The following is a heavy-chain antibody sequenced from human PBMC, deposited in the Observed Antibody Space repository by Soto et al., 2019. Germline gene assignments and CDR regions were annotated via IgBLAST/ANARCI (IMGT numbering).Heavy chain of an antibody. V-gene: IGHV4-30-2*01. Sequence: SGTPAVSSAVSGVSISSGGYSWRWIRQPPGKGMEWIGYIYSGTTHYNPSLKSRVTISMDRSKNQVSLSLKSVTAADTAVYYCAIEDSGAFFDFWGQGNLVTVSS. CDR2: IYSGTT. D-gene: IGHD2-15*01. J-gene: IGHJ4*02. CDR1: GVSISSGGYS. CDR3: AIEDSGAFFDF.